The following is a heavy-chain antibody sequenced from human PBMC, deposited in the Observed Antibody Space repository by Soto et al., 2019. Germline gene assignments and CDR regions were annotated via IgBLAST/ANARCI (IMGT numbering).Heavy chain of an antibody. CDR2: INAGIGNT. CDR1: GYTFTTYA. Sequence: QVHLVQSGAEVKKPGASVKVSCKASGYTFTTYAMHWVRQAPGQRLEWMGWINAGIGNTKCSQKFQDRVTITRDTSASTAYMELSSLRSEDTAVYYCARNLVGATDFDYWGQGTLVTVSS. D-gene: IGHD1-26*01. CDR3: ARNLVGATDFDY. V-gene: IGHV1-3*01. J-gene: IGHJ4*02.